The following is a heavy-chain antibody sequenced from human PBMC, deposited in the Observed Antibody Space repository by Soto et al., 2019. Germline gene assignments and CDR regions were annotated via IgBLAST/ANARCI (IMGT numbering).Heavy chain of an antibody. V-gene: IGHV3-23*01. CDR3: ANLPTQLVYYDILTGFDY. D-gene: IGHD3-9*01. CDR1: GFTFSSYA. Sequence: GGSLRLSCAASGFTFSSYAMSWVRQAPGKGLEWVSAISGSGGSTYYVDSVKGRFTISRDNSKNTLYLQMNSLRAEDTAVYYCANLPTQLVYYDILTGFDYWGQGTLVTVSS. CDR2: ISGSGGST. J-gene: IGHJ4*02.